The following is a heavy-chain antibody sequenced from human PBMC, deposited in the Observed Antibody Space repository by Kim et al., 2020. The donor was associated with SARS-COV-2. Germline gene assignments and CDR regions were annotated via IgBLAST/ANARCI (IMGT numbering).Heavy chain of an antibody. CDR2: AYNSGST. CDR1: GGSISSYY. CDR3: ASAGVYAGSGGHPHNAF. J-gene: IGHJ3*01. V-gene: IGHV4-59*01. D-gene: IGHD2-15*01. Sequence: SETLSLTCTVSGGSISSYYWSWVRQPQRKGMGWNGFAYNSGSTNTNHTPKRQVTITVDTSKTQFSLNLSSVSAADTAVSYCASAGVYAGSGGHPHNAF.